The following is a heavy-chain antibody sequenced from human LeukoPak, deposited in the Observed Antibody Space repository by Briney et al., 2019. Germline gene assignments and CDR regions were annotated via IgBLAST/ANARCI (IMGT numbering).Heavy chain of an antibody. CDR2: IYHSGST. CDR3: ARDMGGRYSYGFDY. CDR1: GGSISSGGYS. J-gene: IGHJ4*02. V-gene: IGHV4-30-2*05. D-gene: IGHD5-18*01. Sequence: SETLSLTCAVSGGSISSGGYSWSWIRQPPGKGLEWIGYIYHSGSTYYNPSLKSRVTISVDTSKNQFSLKLSSVTAADTAVYYCARDMGGRYSYGFDYWGQGTLVTVCS.